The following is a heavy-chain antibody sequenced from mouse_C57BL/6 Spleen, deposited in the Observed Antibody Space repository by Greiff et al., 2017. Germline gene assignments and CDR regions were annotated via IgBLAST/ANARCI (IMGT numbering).Heavy chain of an antibody. Sequence: VKLVESGPGLVQPSQSLSITCTVSGFSLTSYGVHWVRQSPGKGLEWLGVIWSGGSTDYNAAFISRLSISKDNSKSQVFFEMNSLQADDTAIYYCARKRTTVVEDYAMDYWGQGTSVTVSS. J-gene: IGHJ4*01. CDR1: GFSLTSYG. CDR3: ARKRTTVVEDYAMDY. D-gene: IGHD1-1*01. V-gene: IGHV2-2*01. CDR2: IWSGGST.